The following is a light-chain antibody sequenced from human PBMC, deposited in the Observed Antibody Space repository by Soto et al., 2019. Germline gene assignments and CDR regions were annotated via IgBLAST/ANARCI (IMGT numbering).Light chain of an antibody. Sequence: ETVLTQSPGTVSLSPGERATLSCTTSQSVKSNYLAWYQQKPGQAPRLLISGVFNRATGIPDRFRGSGSGTEFTLTNSGLEPNDSAVYYCQHYDGLPQTCVLGPKLEI. CDR2: GVF. CDR1: QSVKSNY. V-gene: IGKV3-20*01. CDR3: QHYDGLPQT. J-gene: IGKJ2*01.